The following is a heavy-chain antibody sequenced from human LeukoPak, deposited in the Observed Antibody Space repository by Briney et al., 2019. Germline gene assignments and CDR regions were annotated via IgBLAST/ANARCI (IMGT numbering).Heavy chain of an antibody. CDR3: ARNRSVTTTPGFDH. Sequence: SETLSLTCAVSGYSIRSGDYGGWIRQSPGKGLEWIGSIYHSGSTHYNPSLKSRVTISVDTAKNQFSLMLSSVTAADTAVYYCARNRSVTTTPGFDHWGQGTLVTVSS. V-gene: IGHV4-38-2*01. D-gene: IGHD4-17*01. CDR1: GYSIRSGDY. CDR2: IYHSGST. J-gene: IGHJ4*02.